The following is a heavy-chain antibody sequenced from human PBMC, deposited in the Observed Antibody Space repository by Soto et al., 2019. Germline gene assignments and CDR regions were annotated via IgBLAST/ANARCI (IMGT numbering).Heavy chain of an antibody. J-gene: IGHJ4*02. Sequence: QVQLVESGGGVVQPGTSLRLSCEGSGITLSSYAMHWVRQAPGKGLEWVAVISSDGKNKYYADSVKGRFSIPRDSSKNAMYLQVLSLSTEDTAVSYCSGGATIISATKGRYWGQGTLVTVSS. CDR1: GITLSSYA. CDR3: SGGATIISATKGRY. CDR2: ISSDGKNK. V-gene: IGHV3-30*04. D-gene: IGHD1-20*01.